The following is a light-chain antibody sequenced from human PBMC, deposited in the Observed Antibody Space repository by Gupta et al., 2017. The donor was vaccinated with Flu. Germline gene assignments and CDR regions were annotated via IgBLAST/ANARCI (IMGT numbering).Light chain of an antibody. Sequence: SASLADRVAITCRASQTITSYLTWYQQKPGKAPRLLIYKASTLESGVPSRFSGTGCGAEFSLTISSLQPDDFATYYCNQYSEYFQTFFQTFGQGTKLEIK. CDR2: KAS. CDR3: NQYSEYFQTFFQT. V-gene: IGKV1-5*03. CDR1: QTITSY. J-gene: IGKJ2*01.